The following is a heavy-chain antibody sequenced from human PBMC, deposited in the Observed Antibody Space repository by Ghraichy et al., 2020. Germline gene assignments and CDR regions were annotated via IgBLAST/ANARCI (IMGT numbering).Heavy chain of an antibody. CDR3: ARAPTVTTPVAFDI. Sequence: LSLTCTVSGGSISSGGYYWSWIRQHPGKGLEWIGYIYYSGSTYYNPSLKSRVTISVDTSKNQFSLKLSSVTAADTAVYYCARAPTVTTPVAFDIWGQGTMVTVSS. V-gene: IGHV4-31*03. D-gene: IGHD4-17*01. CDR2: IYYSGST. CDR1: GGSISSGGYY. J-gene: IGHJ3*02.